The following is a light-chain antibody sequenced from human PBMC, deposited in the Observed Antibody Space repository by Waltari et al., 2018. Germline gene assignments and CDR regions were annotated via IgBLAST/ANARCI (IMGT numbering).Light chain of an antibody. J-gene: IGKJ1*01. CDR3: MQALQITWT. V-gene: IGKV2-28*01. Sequence: DIVMTQSPLSLPVTPGEPASISCKSSQSLLHSNGDNHLDWYLQKPGQSPTLLIYLGFNRASGVPDRFSGSGSGTDFTLKISRVEAEDVGVYYCMQALQITWTFGQGTKVEIK. CDR1: QSLLHSNGDNH. CDR2: LGF.